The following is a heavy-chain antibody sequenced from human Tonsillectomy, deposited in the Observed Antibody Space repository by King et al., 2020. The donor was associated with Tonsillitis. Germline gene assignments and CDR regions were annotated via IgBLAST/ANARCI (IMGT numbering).Heavy chain of an antibody. D-gene: IGHD6-25*01. CDR1: GFTFSSYA. J-gene: IGHJ4*02. CDR3: AKRGGGYSGYYFDY. Sequence: VQLVESGGGLVQPGGSLRLSCAASGFTFSSYAMSWVRQAPGKGLEWVSAISGSGGSTYYADSVKGRFTIARDNSKNTLYLQRNSLRAEDTAVCYCAKRGGGYSGYYFDYWGQGTLVTVSS. CDR2: ISGSGGST. V-gene: IGHV3-23*04.